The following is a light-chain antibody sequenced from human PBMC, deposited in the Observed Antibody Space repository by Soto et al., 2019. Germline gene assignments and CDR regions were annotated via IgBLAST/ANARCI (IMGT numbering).Light chain of an antibody. J-gene: IGKJ2*01. CDR2: KAS. CDR1: QSISSW. CDR3: LQHNSYPYT. Sequence: DIQMTQSPSTLSASVGDRVTITCRASQSISSWLAWYQQKPGKAPKLLIYKASSLESGVPSRFSGSGSGTEFTLTISSLQPDDFGIYYCLQHNSYPYTFGPGTKVDIK. V-gene: IGKV1-5*03.